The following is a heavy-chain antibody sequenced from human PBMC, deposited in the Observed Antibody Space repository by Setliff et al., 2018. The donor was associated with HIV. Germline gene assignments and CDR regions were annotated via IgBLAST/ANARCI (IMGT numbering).Heavy chain of an antibody. CDR2: IKWNGVVP. CDR1: GFIFDDYD. CDR3: AKDSGRFRYGGRQFPFDG. D-gene: IGHD1-26*01. Sequence: PGGSLRLSCTASGFIFDDYDMNWVRQAPGQGLEWVSSIKWNGVVPGYADSVKGRFTVSRDNAKRSLFLQMNGLRVEDTALYYCAKDSGRFRYGGRQFPFDGWGQGTPVTVSS. V-gene: IGHV3-20*04. J-gene: IGHJ4*02.